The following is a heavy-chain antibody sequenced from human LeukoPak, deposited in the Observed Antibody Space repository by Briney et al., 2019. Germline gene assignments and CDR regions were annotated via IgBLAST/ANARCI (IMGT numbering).Heavy chain of an antibody. CDR2: IYHSGST. CDR1: GYSISSSYY. J-gene: IGHJ4*02. V-gene: IGHV4-38-2*01. CDR3: ARGVTSISRGSYGY. D-gene: IGHD3-16*01. Sequence: PSETLSLTCAVSGYSISSSYYWGWIRQPPEKGLECIGSIYHSGSTYYNPSFKSRVTISVDTSRNQFSLKLRSVTAADTAVYYCARGVTSISRGSYGYWGQGTLVTVSS.